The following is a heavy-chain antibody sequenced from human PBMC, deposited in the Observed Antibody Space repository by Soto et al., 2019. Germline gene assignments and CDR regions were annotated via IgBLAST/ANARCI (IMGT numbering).Heavy chain of an antibody. V-gene: IGHV1-2*04. J-gene: IGHJ3*02. CDR2: INPNSGGT. CDR3: ARGDTAMDLDCSGGSCYSRLSAFDI. D-gene: IGHD2-15*01. CDR1: GYTFTSYG. Sequence: ASVKVSCKASGYTFTSYGISWVRQAPGQGLEWMGWINPNSGGTNYAQKFKGWVTMTRDTSISTAYMELSRLRSDDTAVYYCARGDTAMDLDCSGGSCYSRLSAFDIWGQGTMVTVSS.